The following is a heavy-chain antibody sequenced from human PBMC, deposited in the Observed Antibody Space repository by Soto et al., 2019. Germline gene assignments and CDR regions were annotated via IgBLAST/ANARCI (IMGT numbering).Heavy chain of an antibody. V-gene: IGHV1-18*01. D-gene: IGHD4-17*01. CDR1: GYTFTSYG. J-gene: IGHJ4*02. CDR2: ISAYNGNT. Sequence: QVQLVQSGAEVKKPGASVKVSCKASGYTFTSYGISWVRQAPGQGLEWMGWISAYNGNTKYAQKLQGRVTMTTDTSTSTAYRELRSLRSDDTAVYYCARDGEKSRRTTVTITLGYWGQGTLVTVSS. CDR3: ARDGEKSRRTTVTITLGY.